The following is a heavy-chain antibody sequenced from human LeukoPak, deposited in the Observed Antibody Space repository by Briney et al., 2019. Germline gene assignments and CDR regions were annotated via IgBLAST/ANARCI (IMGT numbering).Heavy chain of an antibody. CDR2: ISGSGGST. Sequence: GALRLSCAASGFTFSSYGMHWVRQAPGKGLEWVSAISGSGGSTYYADSVKGRFTISRDNSKNTLYLQMNSLRAEDTAAYYCAKGPLVAALADWFDPWGQGTLVTVSS. CDR1: GFTFSSYG. V-gene: IGHV3-23*01. J-gene: IGHJ5*02. D-gene: IGHD2-15*01. CDR3: AKGPLVAALADWFDP.